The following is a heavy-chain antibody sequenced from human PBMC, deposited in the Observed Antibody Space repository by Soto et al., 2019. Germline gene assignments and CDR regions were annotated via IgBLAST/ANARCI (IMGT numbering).Heavy chain of an antibody. V-gene: IGHV4-4*02. CDR1: GDSISSGAW. D-gene: IGHD2-2*01. J-gene: IGHJ5*02. CDR2: IYHSGNT. CDR3: ARDSRTGCSSTDCYMS. Sequence: PSETLSLTCAVSGDSISSGAWWSWVRQSPGKGLQWIGEIYHSGNTRNNPSLKSRVTMSFDKSNNQFSLNLMSVTAADTATYYCARDSRTGCSSTDCYMSWGRGILVTVSS.